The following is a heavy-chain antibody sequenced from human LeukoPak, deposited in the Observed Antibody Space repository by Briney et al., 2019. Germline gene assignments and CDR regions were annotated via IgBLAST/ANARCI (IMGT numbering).Heavy chain of an antibody. CDR3: ARMPGYYDFVYYYYMDV. Sequence: GGSLRLSCAASGFTFSSYWMSWVRQAPGKGLEWVANIKQDGSEKYYVDSVKGRFTISRDNAKNSLYLQMNSLRAEDTAVYYCARMPGYYDFVYYYYMDVWGKGTTVTVSS. CDR2: IKQDGSEK. D-gene: IGHD3-3*01. J-gene: IGHJ6*03. CDR1: GFTFSSYW. V-gene: IGHV3-7*01.